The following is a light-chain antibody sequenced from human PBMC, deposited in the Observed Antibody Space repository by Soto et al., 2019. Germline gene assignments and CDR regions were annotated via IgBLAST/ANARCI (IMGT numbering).Light chain of an antibody. Sequence: QSALTQAASVSGSPGQSITISCTGTSSDIGGSDYVSWYRKHPGKAPKVIIYEVSDRPSGVSDRFSGSKSGNTASLTISGLQAEDEADYYCSSYVTSGTLVFGGGTKVTVL. CDR3: SSYVTSGTLV. V-gene: IGLV2-14*01. CDR1: SSDIGGSDY. CDR2: EVS. J-gene: IGLJ3*02.